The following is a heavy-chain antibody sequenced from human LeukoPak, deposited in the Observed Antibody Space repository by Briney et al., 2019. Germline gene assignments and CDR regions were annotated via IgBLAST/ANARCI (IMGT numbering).Heavy chain of an antibody. CDR3: ARGAEARERYRSIDY. CDR1: TFTLTTYA. CDR2: ISFDEDEK. J-gene: IGHJ4*02. D-gene: IGHD3-16*02. V-gene: IGHV3-30-3*01. Sequence: AESLTLSCAPYTFTLTTYAMHCVRHGQGTGLEWVALISFDEDEKYYADSVKGRFTISRDNSKSTLSLQMDSLRAEDTALYYCARGAEARERYRSIDYRGQGTVVTVSA.